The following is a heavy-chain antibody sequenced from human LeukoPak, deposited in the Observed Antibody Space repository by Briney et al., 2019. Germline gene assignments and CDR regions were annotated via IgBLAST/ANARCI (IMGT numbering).Heavy chain of an antibody. CDR2: ISSGGST. D-gene: IGHD3-22*01. Sequence: ETLSLTCSVSGDSISSYSWSWVRQAPGKGLEWVSVISSGGSTNYADSVKGRFTISRDNSKNTLNLQMNSLRAEDTAVYYCARDSMIVGWYFQHWGQGTLVTVSS. J-gene: IGHJ1*01. CDR1: GDSISSYS. V-gene: IGHV3-66*01. CDR3: ARDSMIVGWYFQH.